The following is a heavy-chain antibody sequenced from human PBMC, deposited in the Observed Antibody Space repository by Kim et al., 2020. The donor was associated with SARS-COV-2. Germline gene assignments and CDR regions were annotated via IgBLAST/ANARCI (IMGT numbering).Heavy chain of an antibody. Sequence: GGSLRLSCAASGFTFSSYGMHWVRQAPGKGLEWVAVISYDGSNKYYADSVKGRFTISRDNSKNTLYLQMNSLRAEDTAMYYCAKGDWNYFNGLYYYYGMDVWGQGTTVTVSS. CDR3: AKGDWNYFNGLYYYYGMDV. CDR1: GFTFSSYG. CDR2: ISYDGSNK. V-gene: IGHV3-30*18. J-gene: IGHJ6*02. D-gene: IGHD1-7*01.